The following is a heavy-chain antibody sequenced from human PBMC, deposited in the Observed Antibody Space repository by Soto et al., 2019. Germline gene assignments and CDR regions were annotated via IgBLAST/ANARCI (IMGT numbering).Heavy chain of an antibody. CDR3: AREHSSSWRFDY. V-gene: IGHV1-8*01. J-gene: IGHJ4*02. Sequence: QVQLVQSGAEVKKPGASMKVSCKASGYTFTSYDINWVRQATGQWLEWMGWMNPNSGNTGYAQKFQGRVTMTRNTSISTAYMELSSMRSEDTAVYYCAREHSSSWRFDYWGQGTLVTVSS. D-gene: IGHD6-13*01. CDR2: MNPNSGNT. CDR1: GYTFTSYD.